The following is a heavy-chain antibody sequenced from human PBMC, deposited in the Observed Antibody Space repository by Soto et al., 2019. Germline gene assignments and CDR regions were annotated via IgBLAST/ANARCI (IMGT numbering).Heavy chain of an antibody. V-gene: IGHV3-48*02. D-gene: IGHD3-16*01. CDR3: ARGGGIFYY. Sequence: EVQLVESGGGLVQPGGSLRLSCAASGFTFSSYSMNWVRQAPGKGLEWVSYISSSSTTINYADSVRGRFTISRDNAKNSLYLQMNSLREEDTAVYYCARGGGIFYYWGQGTLVTVSS. CDR2: ISSSSTTI. J-gene: IGHJ4*02. CDR1: GFTFSSYS.